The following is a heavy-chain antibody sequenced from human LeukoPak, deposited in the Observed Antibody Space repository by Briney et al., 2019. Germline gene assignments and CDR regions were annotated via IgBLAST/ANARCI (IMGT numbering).Heavy chain of an antibody. CDR1: GGSISSYY. D-gene: IGHD3-22*01. J-gene: IGHJ5*02. Sequence: SETLSLTCTVSGGSISSYYWSWIRQPPGKGLEWIGYIYYSGSTNYNPSLKSRVTISVDTPKNQFSLKLSSVTAADTAVYYCARERASYYYGSRGGWFDPWGQGTLVTVSS. CDR2: IYYSGST. V-gene: IGHV4-59*01. CDR3: ARERASYYYGSRGGWFDP.